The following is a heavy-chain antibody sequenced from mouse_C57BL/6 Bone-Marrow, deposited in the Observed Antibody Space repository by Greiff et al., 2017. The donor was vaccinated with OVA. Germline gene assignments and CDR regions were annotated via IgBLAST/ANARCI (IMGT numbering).Heavy chain of an antibody. CDR3: ARPLLRGDFDY. J-gene: IGHJ2*01. CDR2: ISSGGSYT. Sequence: EVMVVESGGDLVKPGGSLKLSCAASGFTFSSYGMSWVRQTPDKRLEWVATISSGGSYTYYPDSVKGRFTISRDNAKNTLYLQMYSLKSEDTAMYYCARPLLRGDFDYWGQGTTVTVSS. D-gene: IGHD1-1*01. CDR1: GFTFSSYG. V-gene: IGHV5-6*01.